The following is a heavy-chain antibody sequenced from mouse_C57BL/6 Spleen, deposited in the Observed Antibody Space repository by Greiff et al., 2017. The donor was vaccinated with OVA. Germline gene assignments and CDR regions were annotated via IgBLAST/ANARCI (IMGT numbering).Heavy chain of an antibody. CDR2: TSGGGGNT. J-gene: IGHJ1*03. CDR3: ARQGGNYGYFDV. V-gene: IGHV5-9*01. Sequence: EVQLVESGGGLVKPGGSLKLSCAASGFTFSSYTMSWVRQTPEKRLEWVATTSGGGGNTYYPDSVKGRFTISRDNAKNTLYLQMSSLRSEDTALYYCARQGGNYGYFDVWGTGTTGTVSS. CDR1: GFTFSSYT. D-gene: IGHD2-1*01.